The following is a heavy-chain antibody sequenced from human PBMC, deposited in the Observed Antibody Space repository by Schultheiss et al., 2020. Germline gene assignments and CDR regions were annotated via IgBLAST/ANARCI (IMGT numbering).Heavy chain of an antibody. Sequence: SETLSLTCTVSGGSISSSSYYWGWIRQPPGKGLEWIGYIYYSGSTYYNPSLKSRVTISVDTSKNQFSLQLNSVTPEDTAVYYCARGSRYSSSSGLGLYYYYYYMDVWGKGTTVTVSS. CDR1: GGSISSSSYY. D-gene: IGHD6-6*01. V-gene: IGHV4-31*03. CDR3: ARGSRYSSSSGLGLYYYYYYMDV. J-gene: IGHJ6*03. CDR2: IYYSGST.